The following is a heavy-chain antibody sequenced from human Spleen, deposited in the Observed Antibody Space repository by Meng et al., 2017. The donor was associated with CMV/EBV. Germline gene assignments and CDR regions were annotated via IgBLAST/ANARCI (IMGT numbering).Heavy chain of an antibody. CDR2: IIPIFGTA. V-gene: IGHV1-69*05. Sequence: SVKVSCKASGGTFSSYAISWVRQAPGQGLEWMGGIIPIFGTANYAQKFQGRVTITTDESTSTAYMELSSLRSEDTAVYYCARDWSTHYYGTGSPLWFWGQGTLVTVSS. D-gene: IGHD3-10*01. CDR3: ARDWSTHYYGTGSPLWF. CDR1: GGTFSSYA. J-gene: IGHJ4*02.